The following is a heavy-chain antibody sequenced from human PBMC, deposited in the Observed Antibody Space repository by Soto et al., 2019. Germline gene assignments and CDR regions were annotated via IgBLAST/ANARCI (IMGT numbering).Heavy chain of an antibody. CDR2: IYYSGST. D-gene: IGHD3-3*01. Sequence: PSETLSLTCTVSGGSIGSGDDYWSWIRQPPGKGLEWIGYIYYSGSTYYNPSLKSRLTISVDTSKNQFSLKLSSVTAADTAVYYCARADYDFWSGFGWFDPWGQGTLVTVSS. CDR1: GGSIGSGDDY. V-gene: IGHV4-30-4*01. CDR3: ARADYDFWSGFGWFDP. J-gene: IGHJ5*02.